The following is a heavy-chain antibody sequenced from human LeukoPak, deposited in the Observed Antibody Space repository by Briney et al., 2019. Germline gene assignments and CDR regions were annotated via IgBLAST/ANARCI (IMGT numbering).Heavy chain of an antibody. CDR1: GYTFTSYY. CDR3: ARDSPGYAETGYGGNLAGFYYYYYMDV. Sequence: ASVKVSCKASGYTFTSYYMHWVRQAPGQGLEWMGIINPSGGSTSYAQKFQSRVTMTRDMSTSTVYMELTSLRSEDTAVYYCARDSPGYAETGYGGNLAGFYYYYYMDVWGKGNTVIV. D-gene: IGHD4-23*01. CDR2: INPSGGST. J-gene: IGHJ6*03. V-gene: IGHV1-46*01.